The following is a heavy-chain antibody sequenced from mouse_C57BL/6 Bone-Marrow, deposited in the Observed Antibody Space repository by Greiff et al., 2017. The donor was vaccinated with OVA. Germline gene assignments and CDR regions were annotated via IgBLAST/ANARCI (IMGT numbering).Heavy chain of an antibody. CDR1: GFTFTDYY. V-gene: IGHV7-3*01. J-gene: IGHJ2*01. Sequence: EVQVVESGGGLVQPGGSLSLSCAASGFTFTDYYMSWVRQPPGKALEWLGFIRNKANGYTTEYSASVKGRFTISRDNSQSILYLQMNALRAEDSATYYCARYYSTDFDYWGQGTTLTVSS. CDR2: IRNKANGYTT. CDR3: ARYYSTDFDY.